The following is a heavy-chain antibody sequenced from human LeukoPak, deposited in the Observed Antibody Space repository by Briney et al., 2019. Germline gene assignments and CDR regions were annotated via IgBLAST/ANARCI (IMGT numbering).Heavy chain of an antibody. D-gene: IGHD3-22*01. Sequence: SETLSLTCTVSGGSISSYYWSWIRQPAGKGLEWIGEINHSGSTNYNPSLKSRVTISVDTSKNQFSLKLSSVTAADTAVYYCATSQPYDSSGYYQNYWGQGTLVTVSS. J-gene: IGHJ4*02. CDR2: INHSGST. V-gene: IGHV4-34*01. CDR3: ATSQPYDSSGYYQNY. CDR1: GGSISSYY.